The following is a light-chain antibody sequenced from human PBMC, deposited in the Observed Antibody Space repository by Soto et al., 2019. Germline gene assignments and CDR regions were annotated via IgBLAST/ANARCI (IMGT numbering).Light chain of an antibody. V-gene: IGKV3-20*01. CDR2: GAS. CDR1: QSVSSSY. Sequence: EIVLTQSPGTLSLSPGERATLSFRASQSVSSSYLAWYQQTPGQAPRLLIYGASSRDTGIPDRFSGSGSGTDCTLTISSLQPEDFQTYYGQQSYSNPLTFGGGTKVDIK. J-gene: IGKJ4*01. CDR3: QQSYSNPLT.